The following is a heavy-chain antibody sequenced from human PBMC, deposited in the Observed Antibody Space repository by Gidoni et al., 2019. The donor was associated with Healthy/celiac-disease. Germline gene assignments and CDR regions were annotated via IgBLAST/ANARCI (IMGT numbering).Heavy chain of an antibody. CDR1: GFTVRSYA. Sequence: EVQLLESGGGLVQPGGSLRLYCAASGFTVRSYAMSWVRQAPGKGLEWVSAISGSGGSTYYADSVKGRFTISRDNSKNTLYLQMNSLRAEDTAVYYCAKDQWSMRAVAFDYWGQGTLVTVSS. D-gene: IGHD6-19*01. CDR2: ISGSGGST. J-gene: IGHJ4*02. CDR3: AKDQWSMRAVAFDY. V-gene: IGHV3-23*01.